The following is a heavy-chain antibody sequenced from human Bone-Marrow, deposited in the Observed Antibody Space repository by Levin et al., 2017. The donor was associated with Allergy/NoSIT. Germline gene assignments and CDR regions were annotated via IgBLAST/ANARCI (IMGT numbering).Heavy chain of an antibody. Sequence: PSETLSLRCSVSGDSLSTSTYYWGWVRQPPGKGLEWIGNIYHGGSTYYNPSLKSRVTISVDTSKNQFSLRLNSLTAADTAVYYCTRGGASDSWGQGTLVTVSS. D-gene: IGHD4/OR15-4a*01. CDR2: IYHGGST. J-gene: IGHJ4*02. CDR1: GDSLSTSTYY. CDR3: TRGGASDS. V-gene: IGHV4-39*07.